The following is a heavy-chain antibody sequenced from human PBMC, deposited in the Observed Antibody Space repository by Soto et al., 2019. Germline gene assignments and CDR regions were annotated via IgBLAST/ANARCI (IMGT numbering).Heavy chain of an antibody. CDR1: GFIFGDYP. D-gene: IGHD2-2*01. CDR3: TQLRWEPLSYGMDV. CDR2: IRTKANGGTT. Sequence: GGSLRLSCITSGFIFGDYPMSWFRQTPGKGLEWVGFIRTKANGGTTEYAASVKGRFTISRDDSKNIAYLQMNSLKTEDTAVYYCTQLRWEPLSYGMDVWGQGTTVNVSS. J-gene: IGHJ6*02. V-gene: IGHV3-49*03.